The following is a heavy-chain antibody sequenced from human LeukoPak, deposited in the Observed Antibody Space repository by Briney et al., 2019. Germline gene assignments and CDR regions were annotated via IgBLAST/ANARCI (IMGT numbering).Heavy chain of an antibody. D-gene: IGHD1-1*01. CDR2: ISGSGGTT. CDR1: GITFSSYA. V-gene: IGHV3-23*01. J-gene: IGHJ6*03. Sequence: QPGGSLRLSCAASGITFSSYAMSWVRQAPGKGLEWVSAISGSGGTTYYADSVKGRFTISRDNSKNTLYLQMNSLRAEDTAVYYCASTGTSLEPLSIYYYMDVWGKGTTATVSS. CDR3: ASTGTSLEPLSIYYYMDV.